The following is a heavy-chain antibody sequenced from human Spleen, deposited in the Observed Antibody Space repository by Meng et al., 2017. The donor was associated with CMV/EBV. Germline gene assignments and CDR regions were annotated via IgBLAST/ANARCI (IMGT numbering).Heavy chain of an antibody. Sequence: VYGGSFSPYDWSWIRQSPGKGLEWSGKINHGGSTFYNPSLKSRVTISLDMSKSQFSLGLTSVTAADTAVYYCARDSSGWYDGYFDSWGQGTLVTVSS. J-gene: IGHJ4*02. D-gene: IGHD6-19*01. CDR1: GGSFSPYD. CDR3: ARDSSGWYDGYFDS. CDR2: INHGGST. V-gene: IGHV4-34*01.